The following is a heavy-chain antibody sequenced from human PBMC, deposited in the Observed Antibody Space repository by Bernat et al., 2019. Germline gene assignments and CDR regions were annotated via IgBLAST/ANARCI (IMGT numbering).Heavy chain of an antibody. V-gene: IGHV4-4*02. Sequence: QVQLQESGPGLVKPSGTLSLTCAVSGGSISSSNWWSWVRQPPGKGLEVIGEIYNSGSTNYNPSLKSRVTISVDKSKNQFSLKLSSVPAADTAVYYCARIDWGWYGEEGYYYYYGMDVWGQGTTVTVSS. CDR3: ARIDWGWYGEEGYYYYYGMDV. CDR1: GGSISSSNW. D-gene: IGHD3-10*01. J-gene: IGHJ6*02. CDR2: IYNSGST.